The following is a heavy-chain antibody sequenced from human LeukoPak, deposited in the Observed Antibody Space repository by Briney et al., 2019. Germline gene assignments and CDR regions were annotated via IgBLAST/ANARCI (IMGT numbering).Heavy chain of an antibody. D-gene: IGHD3-10*01. V-gene: IGHV3-21*01. CDR1: GFTVSSNY. CDR2: ISSGSTYI. J-gene: IGHJ4*02. CDR3: AREVLMGPRYFDY. Sequence: PGGSLRLSCAASGFTVSSNYMNWVRQAPGKGLEWVSSISSGSTYIYYADSVKGRFTISRDNAKNSLYLQMNSLRAEDTAVYYCAREVLMGPRYFDYWGQGTLVTVSS.